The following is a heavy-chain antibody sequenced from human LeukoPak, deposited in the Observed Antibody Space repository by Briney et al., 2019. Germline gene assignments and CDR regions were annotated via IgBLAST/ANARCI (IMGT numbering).Heavy chain of an antibody. CDR1: GGPTSSYY. J-gene: IGHJ4*02. CDR2: IYDSGST. D-gene: IGHD6-6*01. Sequence: PSETLSLTCTVSGGPTSSYYWSWIRHPPGKGLEWIGFIYDSGSTYYNPSLKSRVTISVDTSKKQFSLKLSSVTAADTAMYYCALYSSSSDYWGQGTLVTVSS. CDR3: ALYSSSSDY. V-gene: IGHV4-59*01.